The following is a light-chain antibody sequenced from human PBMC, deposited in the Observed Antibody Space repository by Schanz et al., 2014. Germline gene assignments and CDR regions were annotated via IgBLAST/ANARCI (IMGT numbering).Light chain of an antibody. CDR3: GTWDSSLSAWV. Sequence: QSVLTQPPSVSAAPGQKVTISCSGSSSNIGNNYVSWYQQLPGTAPKLLIYDNNNRPSGIPHRFSGSKSGTSATLSITGLQTGDEADYYCGTWDSSLSAWVFGGGTKLT. CDR2: DNN. J-gene: IGLJ3*02. V-gene: IGLV1-51*01. CDR1: SSNIGNNY.